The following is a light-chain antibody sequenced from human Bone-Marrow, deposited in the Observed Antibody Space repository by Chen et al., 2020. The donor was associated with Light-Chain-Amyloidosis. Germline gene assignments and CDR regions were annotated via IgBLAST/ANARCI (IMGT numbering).Light chain of an antibody. CDR2: EVT. J-gene: IGLJ1*01. Sequence: QSALTQPASVSVSPGQSITISCTGTSSDVGGDNPVSWYQQHPDKAPKLMIYEVTNRPSWVPDRFSGSKSDNPASLTSSGLQTEDEAYYFCSAYTITNTLVFGSGTRVTVL. CDR1: SSDVGGDNP. CDR3: SAYTITNTLV. V-gene: IGLV2-14*01.